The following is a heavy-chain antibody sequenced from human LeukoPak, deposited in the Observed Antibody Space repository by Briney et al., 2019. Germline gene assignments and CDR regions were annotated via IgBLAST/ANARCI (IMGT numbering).Heavy chain of an antibody. V-gene: IGHV1-2*02. CDR3: ARLLMPRRTHIQSASY. D-gene: IGHD1-14*01. CDR2: INPNSGGT. J-gene: IGHJ4*02. Sequence: ASVKVSCKASGYTCTGYYMHWVRQAPGQGLEWMGWINPNSGGTNYAQKFQGRVTMTRDTSISTAYMELSRLRSDDTAVYYCARLLMPRRTHIQSASYWGQGTLVTVSS. CDR1: GYTCTGYY.